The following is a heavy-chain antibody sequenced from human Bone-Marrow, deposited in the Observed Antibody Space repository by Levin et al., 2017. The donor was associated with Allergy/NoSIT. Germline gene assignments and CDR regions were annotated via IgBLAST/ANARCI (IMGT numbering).Heavy chain of an antibody. CDR1: GFTFSRYW. J-gene: IGHJ4*02. Sequence: GGSLRLSCAASGFTFSRYWMHWVRQVPGKGLEWVSRSNEDGSIKNYADSVKDRFTISRDNVKNTLYLHMNSLRVEDSAVYYCSRDLLGADDYWGQGTLVTVSS. CDR2: SNEDGSIK. D-gene: IGHD4/OR15-4a*01. CDR3: SRDLLGADDY. V-gene: IGHV3-74*01.